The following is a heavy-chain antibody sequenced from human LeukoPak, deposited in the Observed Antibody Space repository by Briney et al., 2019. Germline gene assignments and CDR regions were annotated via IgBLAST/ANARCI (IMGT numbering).Heavy chain of an antibody. CDR2: ITSSGTST. CDR1: GFTFSDYY. V-gene: IGHV3-11*01. D-gene: IGHD1-26*01. J-gene: IGHJ3*01. CDR3: ARDVGATTSATFDL. Sequence: GRSLRLSCDASGFTFSDYYMTWIRQAAGKGLEWISYITSSGTSTYYPVSVRGRFTISRDNARNSVYLQMKYLRADDTAVYYCARDVGATTSATFDLWGQGTMVTVSS.